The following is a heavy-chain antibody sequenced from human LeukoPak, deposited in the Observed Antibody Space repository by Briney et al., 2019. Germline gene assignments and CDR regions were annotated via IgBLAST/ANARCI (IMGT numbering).Heavy chain of an antibody. CDR2: IYYSGST. CDR1: GGSISSSSYY. V-gene: IGHV4-39*01. CDR3: ARPGDFQIPGGTFDP. Sequence: SETLSLTCTVSGGSISSSSYYWGWIRQPPGKGLEWIGSIYYSGSTYYNPSLKSRVTISVDTSKNQFSLKLSSVTAADTAVYYCARPGDFQIPGGTFDPWGQGTLVTVSS. D-gene: IGHD3-16*01. J-gene: IGHJ5*02.